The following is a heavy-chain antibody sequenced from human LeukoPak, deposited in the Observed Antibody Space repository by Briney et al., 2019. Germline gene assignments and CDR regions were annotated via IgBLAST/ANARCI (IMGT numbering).Heavy chain of an antibody. D-gene: IGHD1-26*01. Sequence: GGSLRLSCAASGFTFSSYGMHWVRQAPGKGLEWVAFIRYDGSNKYYADSLKGRFTISRDNSKNTLYLQMNSLRAEDTALYHCARWVGATRHYYYYYMDVWGKGTTVTVSS. J-gene: IGHJ6*03. CDR1: GFTFSSYG. CDR3: ARWVGATRHYYYYYMDV. CDR2: IRYDGSNK. V-gene: IGHV3-30*02.